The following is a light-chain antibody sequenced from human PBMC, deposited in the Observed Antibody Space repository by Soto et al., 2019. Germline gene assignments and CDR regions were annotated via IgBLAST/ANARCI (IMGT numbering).Light chain of an antibody. CDR3: ASWDDSLSGYV. CDR1: TSNILRNY. J-gene: IGLJ1*01. CDR2: MND. V-gene: IGLV1-47*01. Sequence: QSVLTQPPSASGNPGQRLTISWSGSTSNILRNYVYWYRQFPGTAPRLLISMNDQRPSGVPDRFSGSKSGTSASLAISGLRSEDEADYYCASWDDSLSGYVFGTGTKVTVL.